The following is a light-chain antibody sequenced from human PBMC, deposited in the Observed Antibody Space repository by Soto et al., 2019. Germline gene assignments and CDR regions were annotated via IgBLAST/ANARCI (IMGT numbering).Light chain of an antibody. Sequence: IVMTQSPDSLAVSLGERACINCSSIQSVLSRSKNKYYLAWYQQKPGQPAKFLIYWASTREYGVPDRFSGSGSGTDFTLTISTLHAEDVAVYYCQRYYYISRTVGQGTKVDIK. V-gene: IGKV4-1*01. CDR1: QSVLSRSKNKYY. J-gene: IGKJ1*01. CDR2: WAS. CDR3: QRYYYISRT.